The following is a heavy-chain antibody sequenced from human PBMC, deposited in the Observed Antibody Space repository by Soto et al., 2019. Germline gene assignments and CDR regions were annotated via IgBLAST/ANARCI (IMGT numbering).Heavy chain of an antibody. CDR3: ATSYGSGYRAFDY. D-gene: IGHD3-10*01. CDR2: VNPILSMS. V-gene: IGHV1-69*04. J-gene: IGHJ4*02. CDR1: GDTFSFYS. Sequence: QVPLVQSGAEVKRPGSSVKVSCKASGDTFSFYSINWVRQAPGLGLEWMGRVNPILSMSNYAQRFQGRVTMTADKSTSTAYMELSGLRSEDTAMYYCATSYGSGYRAFDYWGQGVLVTVSS.